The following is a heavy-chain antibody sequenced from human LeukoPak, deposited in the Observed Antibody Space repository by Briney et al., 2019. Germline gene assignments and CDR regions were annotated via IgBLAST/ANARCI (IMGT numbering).Heavy chain of an antibody. V-gene: IGHV3-23*01. D-gene: IGHD2-15*01. CDR2: ISGSGDST. J-gene: IGHJ4*02. CDR1: GFTFSTYA. Sequence: GGSLRLSCAASGFTFSTYAVNWVRQAPGKGLEWVSTISGSGDSTYYADSVKGRFTISRDNSKNTLYLQMNSLRAEDTAVYYCAREAVVVVASLDYWGQGTLVTVSS. CDR3: AREAVVVVASLDY.